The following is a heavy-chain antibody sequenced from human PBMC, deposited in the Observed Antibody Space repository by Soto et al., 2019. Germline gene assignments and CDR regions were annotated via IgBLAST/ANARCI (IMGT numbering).Heavy chain of an antibody. CDR3: ATDWGSYRSSDY. CDR1: GYTLTELS. Sequence: ASVKVSCKVSGYTLTELSMHWVRQAPGKGLEWMGGFDPEDGETIYAQKFQGRVTMTEDTSTDTAYMELSSLRSEDTAVYYCATDWGSYRSSDYWGPGTLVTFSS. J-gene: IGHJ4*02. CDR2: FDPEDGET. V-gene: IGHV1-24*01. D-gene: IGHD3-16*02.